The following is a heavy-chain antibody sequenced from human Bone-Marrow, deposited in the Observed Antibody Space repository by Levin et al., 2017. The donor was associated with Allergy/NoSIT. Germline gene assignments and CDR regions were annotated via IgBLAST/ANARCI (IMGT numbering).Heavy chain of an antibody. D-gene: IGHD2-15*01. V-gene: IGHV4-38-2*02. Sequence: SETLSLTCTVSGYSISSGFYWGWIRQPPGKGLEWIGNIYHSGSTYYHPSLKSRVTISVDTSKNQFSLKLNSLTAADTAVYYCARADCSGGICYYFDSWGQGTLVIVSS. J-gene: IGHJ4*02. CDR2: IYHSGST. CDR1: GYSISSGFY. CDR3: ARADCSGGICYYFDS.